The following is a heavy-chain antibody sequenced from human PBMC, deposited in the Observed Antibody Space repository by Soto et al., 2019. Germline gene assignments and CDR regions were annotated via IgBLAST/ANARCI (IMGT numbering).Heavy chain of an antibody. Sequence: SETLSLTWAVYGGSFSGYYWSWIRQPPGKGLEWIGEINHSGSTNYNPSLKSRVTISVDTSKNQFSLKLSSVTAADTAVYYCARGRPIYCSSTCCYPRTTLNWFDPWGQGTLVTVSS. J-gene: IGHJ5*02. D-gene: IGHD2-2*01. CDR3: ARGRPIYCSSTCCYPRTTLNWFDP. CDR2: INHSGST. V-gene: IGHV4-34*01. CDR1: GGSFSGYY.